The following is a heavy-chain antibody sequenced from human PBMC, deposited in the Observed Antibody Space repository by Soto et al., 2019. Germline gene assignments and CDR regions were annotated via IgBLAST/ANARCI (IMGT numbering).Heavy chain of an antibody. CDR3: ASGDCGGDCFPYYYYGMDV. V-gene: IGHV4-31*03. Sequence: QVQLQESGPGLVKPSQTLSLTCTVSGGSISSGGYYWSWIRQHPGKGLEWIGYIYYSGSTYYNPSLKIRVTISVDTSKNQCSRKLSSVTAADTAVYYCASGDCGGDCFPYYYYGMDVWGQGTTVTVSS. J-gene: IGHJ6*02. CDR1: GGSISSGGYY. D-gene: IGHD2-21*02. CDR2: IYYSGST.